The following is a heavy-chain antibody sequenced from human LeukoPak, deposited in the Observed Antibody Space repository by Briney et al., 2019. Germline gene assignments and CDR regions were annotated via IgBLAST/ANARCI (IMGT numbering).Heavy chain of an antibody. J-gene: IGHJ6*02. CDR1: AFTFSSYA. CDR3: ARGPERTGVGTRYYYDRLV. Sequence: PGRSLRLSCASSAFTFSSYAMHGVRQAPGKGLEWVAVISYDGSNKYYADSVKGRFTISRDNSKNTLYLQMNSLRAEDTAVYYCARGPERTGVGTRYYYDRLVWGQGTTVTVSS. V-gene: IGHV3-30-3*01. CDR2: ISYDGSNK. D-gene: IGHD2-8*01.